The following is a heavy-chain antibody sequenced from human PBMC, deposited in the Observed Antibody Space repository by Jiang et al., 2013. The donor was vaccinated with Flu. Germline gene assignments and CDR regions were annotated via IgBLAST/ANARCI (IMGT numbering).Heavy chain of an antibody. CDR2: IYYNGAT. J-gene: IGHJ4*02. V-gene: IGHV4-39*02. CDR3: AREVRIVEAAPPGGY. CDR1: GGSVSSSSDY. Sequence: LVKPSETLSLACTVSGGSVSSSSDYWGWIRQPPGKGLEWIGTIYYNGATQYNPSLRSRATMSVDTSKNQFSLKLTSVTAADTAMYYCAREVRIVEAAPPGGYWGQGTLVTVSS. D-gene: IGHD6-19*01.